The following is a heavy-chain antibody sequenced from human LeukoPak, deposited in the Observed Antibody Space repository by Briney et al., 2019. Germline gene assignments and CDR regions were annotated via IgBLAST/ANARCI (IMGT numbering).Heavy chain of an antibody. J-gene: IGHJ4*02. Sequence: GGSLRLSCAASGFTFSAYWMTWVRQAPGKGLEWVANIKEDGTEKNYVDSVKGRFTIPRDNVKKSLYLEMNSLRVEDTAVYYCARGRWSDYWGQGTQVTVSS. D-gene: IGHD5-24*01. CDR3: ARGRWSDY. CDR2: IKEDGTEK. CDR1: GFTFSAYW. V-gene: IGHV3-7*01.